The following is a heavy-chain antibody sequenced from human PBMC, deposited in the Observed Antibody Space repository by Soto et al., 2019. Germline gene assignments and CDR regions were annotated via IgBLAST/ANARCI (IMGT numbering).Heavy chain of an antibody. J-gene: IGHJ6*02. CDR2: IYPGDSDT. D-gene: IGHD4-17*01. CDR1: GYSFTSYW. Sequence: EVQLVQSGAEVKKPGESLKIYCKGYGYSFTSYWIGWVRQMPGKGLEWMGIIYPGDSDTRYSPSFQGQVTISADKSISTAYLQWSSLKASDTAMYYCARHDFGGNYYYYDGMDVWGQGTTVTVSS. V-gene: IGHV5-51*01. CDR3: ARHDFGGNYYYYDGMDV.